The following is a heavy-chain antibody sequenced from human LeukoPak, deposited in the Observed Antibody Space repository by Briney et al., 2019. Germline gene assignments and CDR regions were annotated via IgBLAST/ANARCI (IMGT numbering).Heavy chain of an antibody. CDR1: GGSISSHY. Sequence: KPSETLSLTCTVSGGSISSHYWTWLRQPAEKGLEWLGRIHGSGSTNYNPSLESRATMSVDTSRNQFSLRLSSATAADTAVYYCAKIPSGSYNQYEYWGQGTLVTVSS. D-gene: IGHD1-26*01. CDR3: AKIPSGSYNQYEY. V-gene: IGHV4-4*07. J-gene: IGHJ4*02. CDR2: IHGSGST.